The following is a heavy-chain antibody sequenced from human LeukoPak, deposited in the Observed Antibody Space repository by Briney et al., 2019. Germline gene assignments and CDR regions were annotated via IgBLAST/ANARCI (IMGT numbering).Heavy chain of an antibody. Sequence: AESLSLTCTVSGGSISSYYWSWVRQPPGKGLEWIGYIYYSVSTNYNPSLKSRVTISVDTSKNQFSLKLSSVTAADTAVYYCAGRTGTLDYWGQGTLVTVSS. CDR1: GGSISSYY. CDR3: AGRTGTLDY. V-gene: IGHV4-59*08. CDR2: IYYSVST. D-gene: IGHD1-7*01. J-gene: IGHJ4*02.